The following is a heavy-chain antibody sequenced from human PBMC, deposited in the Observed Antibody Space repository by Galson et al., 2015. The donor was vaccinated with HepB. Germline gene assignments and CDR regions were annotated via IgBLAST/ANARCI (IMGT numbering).Heavy chain of an antibody. Sequence: SLRPSCAASGFTFDDYGMHWVRQAPGKGLEWVSGISWNSATIGYADSVKGRSITSRDNTNNSLFLQMNSLRADDTALYYFAKGYGWLLRGDLDHGGQGISVSGS. D-gene: IGHD3-22*01. CDR1: GFTFDDYG. J-gene: IGHJ4*02. CDR3: AKGYGWLLRGDLDH. V-gene: IGHV3-9*01. CDR2: ISWNSATI.